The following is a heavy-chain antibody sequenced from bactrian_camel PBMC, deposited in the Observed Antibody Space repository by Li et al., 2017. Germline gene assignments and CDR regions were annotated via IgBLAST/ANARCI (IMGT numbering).Heavy chain of an antibody. J-gene: IGHJ6*01. CDR2: MYTGFGGGNI. Sequence: DVQLVESGGGSVQPGGSLRLSCVVSGYSSHSHCMGWFRQAPGKEREGVAAMYTGFGGGNIYYDDSVKGRFTISKDFASNTLVLEMTKLKLEDTAMYYCWADVACGSWSVDSGYWGQGTQVTVS. V-gene: IGHV3S31*01. D-gene: IGHD6*01. CDR1: GYSSHSHC. CDR3: WADVACGSWSVDSGY.